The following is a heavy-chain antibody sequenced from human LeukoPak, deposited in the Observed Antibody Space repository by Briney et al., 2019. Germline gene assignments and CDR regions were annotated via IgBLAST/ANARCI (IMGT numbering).Heavy chain of an antibody. CDR1: GFTFSSYA. Sequence: GGSLRLSCAASGFTFSSYAMSWVRQAPGKGLEWVSAISGSGGSTYDADSVKGRFTISRDNSKNTLYLQMNSLRAEDTAVYYCAERSTVAGTDDYWGQGTLVTVSS. J-gene: IGHJ4*02. CDR3: AERSTVAGTDDY. CDR2: ISGSGGST. V-gene: IGHV3-23*01. D-gene: IGHD6-19*01.